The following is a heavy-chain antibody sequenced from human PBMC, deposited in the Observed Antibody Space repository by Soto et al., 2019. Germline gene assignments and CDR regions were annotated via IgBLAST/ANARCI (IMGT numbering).Heavy chain of an antibody. V-gene: IGHV3-23*01. Sequence: GGSLRLSCAASGFSFSTHYMNWVRQAPGKGLEWVSAISGSGGSTYYADSVKGRFTISRDNSKNTLYLQMNSLRAEDTAVYYCAKDLKNDYWGQGTLVTVSS. J-gene: IGHJ4*02. CDR2: ISGSGGST. CDR1: GFSFSTHY. CDR3: AKDLKNDY.